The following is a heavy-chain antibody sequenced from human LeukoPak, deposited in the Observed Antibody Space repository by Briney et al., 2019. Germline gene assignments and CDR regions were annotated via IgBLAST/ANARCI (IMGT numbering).Heavy chain of an antibody. CDR2: IKQDGSEK. CDR1: GFTFSSYW. J-gene: IGHJ4*02. D-gene: IGHD2-2*01. V-gene: IGHV3-7*01. CDR3: ASLGYCSSASCYLFDY. Sequence: GGSLRLSCAASGFTFSSYWMSWVRQAPGKGLEWVANIKQDGSEKYYVDSVKGRFTISRDNAKNSLYLQMNSLRAEDTAVYYCASLGYCSSASCYLFDYWGQGTLVTVSS.